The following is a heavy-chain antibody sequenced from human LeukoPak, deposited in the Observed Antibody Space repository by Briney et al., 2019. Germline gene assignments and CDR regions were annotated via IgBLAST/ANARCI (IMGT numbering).Heavy chain of an antibody. V-gene: IGHV3-30-3*01. D-gene: IGHD2-2*01. Sequence: GGSLRLSCAASGFTFSSYAMHWVRRAPGKGLEWVAVISYDGSNKYYADSVKGRFTISRDNSKNTLYLQMNSLRAEDTAVYYCARDPRGEVVPAAIPDPYFDYWGQGTLVTVSS. J-gene: IGHJ4*02. CDR3: ARDPRGEVVPAAIPDPYFDY. CDR1: GFTFSSYA. CDR2: ISYDGSNK.